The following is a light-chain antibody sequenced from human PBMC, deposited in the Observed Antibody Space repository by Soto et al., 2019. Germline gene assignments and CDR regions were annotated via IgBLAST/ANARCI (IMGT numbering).Light chain of an antibody. Sequence: DIVMTQSPESLAVSLGERDTINCKSSQSVLYSSNNKHYLAWYQQKPGQPPKLLIYWASTRESGVPDRFSGSGSGTDFTLTISSLQAEDVAVYYCQQYYSTPGTFGGGTKVEIK. V-gene: IGKV4-1*01. CDR1: QSVLYSSNNKHY. CDR3: QQYYSTPGT. CDR2: WAS. J-gene: IGKJ4*01.